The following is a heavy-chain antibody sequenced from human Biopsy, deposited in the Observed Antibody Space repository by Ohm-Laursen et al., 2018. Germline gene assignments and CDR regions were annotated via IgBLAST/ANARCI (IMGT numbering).Heavy chain of an antibody. J-gene: IGHJ3*01. CDR2: IYYRGNT. Sequence: SETLSLTCTVSGGSFTGHYWSWIRQPPGKGLEWIGNIYYRGNTNYSPSLKSRATISLDSSKNHFSLNLNSVTATDTAVYYCARRLPLRGFAFDVWGQGTVVTVS. D-gene: IGHD3-10*01. V-gene: IGHV4-59*08. CDR1: GGSFTGHY. CDR3: ARRLPLRGFAFDV.